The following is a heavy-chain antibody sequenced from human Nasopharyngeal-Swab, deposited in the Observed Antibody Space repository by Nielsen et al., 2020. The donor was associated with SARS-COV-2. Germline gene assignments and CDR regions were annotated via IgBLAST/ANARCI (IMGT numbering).Heavy chain of an antibody. CDR2: ILYDGSNK. J-gene: IGHJ4*02. Sequence: GGSLRLSCAASGFTFSSYGMHWVRQAPGKGLEWVAVILYDGSNKYYADSVKGRFTISRDNSKNTLYLQMNSLRAEDTAVYYCAKDYYDSGSYLGWLSGPEYYFDYWGQGTLVTVSS. V-gene: IGHV3-30*18. D-gene: IGHD3-10*01. CDR1: GFTFSSYG. CDR3: AKDYYDSGSYLGWLSGPEYYFDY.